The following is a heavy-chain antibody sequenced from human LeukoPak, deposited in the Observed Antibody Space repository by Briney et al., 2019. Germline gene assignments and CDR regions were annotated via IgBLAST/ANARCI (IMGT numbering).Heavy chain of an antibody. CDR1: GFTFSSYS. Sequence: GSLRLSCAASGFTFSSYSMNWVRQAPGKGLEWVSSISSSSSYIYYADSVKGRFTISRDNAKNSLYLQMNSLGAEDTAVYYCASVGFYDYVWGSYRRFDYWGQGTLVTVSS. CDR2: ISSSSSYI. D-gene: IGHD3-16*02. V-gene: IGHV3-21*01. CDR3: ASVGFYDYVWGSYRRFDY. J-gene: IGHJ4*02.